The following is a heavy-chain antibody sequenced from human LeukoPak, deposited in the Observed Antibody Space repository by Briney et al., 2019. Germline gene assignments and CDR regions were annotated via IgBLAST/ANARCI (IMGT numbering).Heavy chain of an antibody. CDR3: ARGRSYALDY. CDR2: INSDATTT. V-gene: IGHV3-74*01. Sequence: WLSRINSDATTTSYADSVKGRFTISRDNPKNTLYLQMNSLRAEDTAVYYCARGRSYALDYWGQGTLVTVSS. D-gene: IGHD1-26*01. J-gene: IGHJ4*02.